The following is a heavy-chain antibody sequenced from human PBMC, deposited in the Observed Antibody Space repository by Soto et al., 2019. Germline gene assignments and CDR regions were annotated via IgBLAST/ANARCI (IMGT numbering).Heavy chain of an antibody. CDR2: FDPEDGET. V-gene: IGHV1-24*01. D-gene: IGHD1-1*01. J-gene: IGHJ4*02. Sequence: QVQLVQCGPEVKKPGASVKVSCKVSGHTLTELSMHWVRQAPGRGLEWMGGFDPEDGETISAQKFQGRVTMTEDTSTDSTYMDLTSLRSEDTAVYYCAAGGTRWLHSPFDYWGQGTLVTISS. CDR3: AAGGTRWLHSPFDY. CDR1: GHTLTELS.